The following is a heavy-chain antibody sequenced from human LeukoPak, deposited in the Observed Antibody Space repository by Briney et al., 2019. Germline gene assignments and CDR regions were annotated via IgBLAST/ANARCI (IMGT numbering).Heavy chain of an antibody. CDR1: GGSISSHNW. CDR2: IYHSGST. CDR3: AREKVGYYDSSGYYRHFDY. D-gene: IGHD3-22*01. J-gene: IGHJ4*02. Sequence: SGTLSLTCAVSGGSISSHNWWSWVRQPPGRGLEWIGEIYHSGSTNYNPSLKSRVTISVDKSKNQFSLKLNSVTAADTAVYYCAREKVGYYDSSGYYRHFDYWGQGTLVTVSS. V-gene: IGHV4-4*02.